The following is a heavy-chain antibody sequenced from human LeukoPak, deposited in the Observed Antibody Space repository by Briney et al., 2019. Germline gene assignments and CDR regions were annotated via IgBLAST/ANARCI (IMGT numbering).Heavy chain of an antibody. J-gene: IGHJ5*02. D-gene: IGHD5-12*01. Sequence: GASVKVSCKASGGTFSSYAISWVRQAPGQGLEWMGGVIPIFGTANYAQKFQGRVTITADKSTSTAYMELRSLRSDDTAVYYCARADIVATIPQDRWFDPWGQGTLVTVSS. CDR1: GGTFSSYA. CDR2: VIPIFGTA. CDR3: ARADIVATIPQDRWFDP. V-gene: IGHV1-69*06.